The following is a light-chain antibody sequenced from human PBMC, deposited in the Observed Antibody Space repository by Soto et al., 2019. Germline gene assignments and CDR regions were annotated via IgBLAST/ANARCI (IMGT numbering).Light chain of an antibody. V-gene: IGKV3-20*01. CDR1: QSVSSSY. CDR2: GAS. CDR3: HQYGTSPPVT. J-gene: IGKJ5*01. Sequence: EIVMTQSPATLSVSPGERATLSCRASQSVSSSYLAWYQQKPGQAPRLLIYGASSRATGIPDRFSGSGSGTDFTLTISRLEPEDFAMYYCHQYGTSPPVTFGQGTRLAIK.